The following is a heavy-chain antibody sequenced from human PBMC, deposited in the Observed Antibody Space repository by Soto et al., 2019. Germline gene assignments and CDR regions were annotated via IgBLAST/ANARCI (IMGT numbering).Heavy chain of an antibody. V-gene: IGHV3-7*01. CDR2: IKPDESEK. D-gene: IGHD6-13*01. CDR1: GFTFSDSW. J-gene: IGHJ4*02. CDR3: ARLRASSWYMGGYLDY. Sequence: EVQLVESGGGLVQPGGSLRLSCTASGFTFSDSWMTWVRQAPGKGLEWVARIKPDESEKKYADSVKGRFSISRDNAKNSLHLVMNSLRAEDSGVYYCARLRASSWYMGGYLDYWGLGTQVTVSS.